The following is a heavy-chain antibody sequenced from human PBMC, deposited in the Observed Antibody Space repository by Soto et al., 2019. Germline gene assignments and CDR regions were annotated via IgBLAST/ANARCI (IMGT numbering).Heavy chain of an antibody. J-gene: IGHJ4*02. CDR1: GFTFSSYS. D-gene: IGHD3-22*01. V-gene: IGHV3-21*01. CDR2: ISSSSSYI. CDR3: ARGRMHYYDSSGYCFDY. Sequence: GGSLRLSCAASGFTFSSYSMNWVRQAPGKGLEWVSSISSSSSYIYYADSVKGRFTISRDNAKNSLYLQMNSLRAEDTAVYYCARGRMHYYDSSGYCFDYWGQGTLVTVSS.